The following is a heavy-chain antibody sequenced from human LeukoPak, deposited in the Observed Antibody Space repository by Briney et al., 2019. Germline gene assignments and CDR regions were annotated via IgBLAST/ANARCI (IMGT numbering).Heavy chain of an antibody. CDR3: ARALAARSYYYGMDV. CDR2: IYYSGST. CDR1: GGSISSGDYY. Sequence: PSETLSLTCTVSGGSISSGDYYWSWIRQPPGKGLEWIGYIYYSGSTYYNPSLKSRVTISVDTSKNQFPLKLSSVTAADTAVYYCARALAARSYYYGMDVWGQGTTVTVSS. D-gene: IGHD2-15*01. J-gene: IGHJ6*02. V-gene: IGHV4-30-4*01.